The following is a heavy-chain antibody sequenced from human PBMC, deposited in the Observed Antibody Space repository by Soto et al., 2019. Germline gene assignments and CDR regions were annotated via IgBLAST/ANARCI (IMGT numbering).Heavy chain of an antibody. Sequence: PSETLSLTCTVSGGSISSSSYYWGWIRQPPGKGPEWIGSIYYSGSTYYNPSLKSRVTISVDTSKNQFSLKLSSVTAADTAVYYCARVTSHDYGDYVDYWGQGTLVTVSS. CDR2: IYYSGST. V-gene: IGHV4-39*07. J-gene: IGHJ4*02. CDR3: ARVTSHDYGDYVDY. CDR1: GGSISSSSYY. D-gene: IGHD4-17*01.